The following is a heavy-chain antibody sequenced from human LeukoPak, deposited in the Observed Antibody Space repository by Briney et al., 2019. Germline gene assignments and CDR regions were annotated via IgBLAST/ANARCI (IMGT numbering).Heavy chain of an antibody. Sequence: PGGSLRLSCAASESTFSDYWMSWVRQAPGKGPEWAANIKEDGSEKQYVDSVKGRLTVSRDNAKNSLFLQMNSLRLEDTAVYYCATYKNWVAGDVWGQGTTVSVSS. J-gene: IGHJ6*02. CDR2: IKEDGSEK. V-gene: IGHV3-7*01. CDR3: ATYKNWVAGDV. D-gene: IGHD7-27*01. CDR1: ESTFSDYW.